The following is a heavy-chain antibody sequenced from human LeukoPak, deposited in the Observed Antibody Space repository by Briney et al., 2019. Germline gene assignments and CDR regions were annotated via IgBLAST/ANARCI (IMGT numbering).Heavy chain of an antibody. CDR3: AKGYYDSYGHDY. CDR1: GFTFSGYG. CDR2: ISGSGGST. J-gene: IGHJ4*02. D-gene: IGHD3-22*01. Sequence: PGGSLRLSCAASGFTFSGYGMSWVRQAPGKGLEWVSAISGSGGSTYYADSVKGRFTISRDNSKNTLYLQMDSLRAEDTAVYYCAKGYYDSYGHDYWGQGTLVTVSS. V-gene: IGHV3-23*01.